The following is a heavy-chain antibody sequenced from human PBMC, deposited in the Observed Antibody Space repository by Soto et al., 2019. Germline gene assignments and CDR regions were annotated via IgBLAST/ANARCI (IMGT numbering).Heavy chain of an antibody. CDR3: AKDRDTMIVVVSGSFDY. V-gene: IGHV3-48*01. CDR1: GFTFSRYS. J-gene: IGHJ4*02. D-gene: IGHD3-22*01. CDR2: ISSSDSSI. Sequence: PGGSLRLSCAASGFTFSRYSMNWVRQAPGKGLEWVSYISSSDSSIYYADSVKGRFTISRDNSKSTLYLQMNSLRAEDTAVYYCAKDRDTMIVVVSGSFDYWGQGTLVTVSS.